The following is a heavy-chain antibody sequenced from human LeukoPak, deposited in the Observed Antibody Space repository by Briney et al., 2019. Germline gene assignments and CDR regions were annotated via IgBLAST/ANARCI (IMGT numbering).Heavy chain of an antibody. CDR2: ISGSGGST. V-gene: IGHV3-23*01. D-gene: IGHD1-26*01. Sequence: PGGSLRLSCAASGFTFSGYAMRWVRQAPGKGLEWVLAISGSGGSTYYADSVKGRFTISRDNSKNTLYLQMNSLRAEDTAVYYSAKYRLTPQYNYYYYGMDVWGKGTTVTVSS. J-gene: IGHJ6*04. CDR1: GFTFSGYA. CDR3: AKYRLTPQYNYYYYGMDV.